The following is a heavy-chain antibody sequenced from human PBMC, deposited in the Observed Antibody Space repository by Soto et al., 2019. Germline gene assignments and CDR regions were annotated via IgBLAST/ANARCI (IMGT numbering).Heavy chain of an antibody. CDR3: AKGFSYSVIDY. CDR1: GFTFSSYG. CDR2: ISYDGSNK. Sequence: QVQLVESGGGVVQPGRSLRLSCAASGFTFSSYGMHWGRQAPGKGLEWVAVISYDGSNKYYADSVKGRFTISRDNSKNTLYLQMSSLRAEDTAVYYCAKGFSYSVIDYWGQGTLVTVSS. D-gene: IGHD5-18*01. J-gene: IGHJ4*02. V-gene: IGHV3-30*18.